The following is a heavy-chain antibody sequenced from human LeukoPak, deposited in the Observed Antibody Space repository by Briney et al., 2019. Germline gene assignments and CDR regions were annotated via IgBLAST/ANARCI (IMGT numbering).Heavy chain of an antibody. J-gene: IGHJ6*03. Sequence: GGSLRLSCAASGFTFSSYAMSWVRQAPGKGLEWVSAISGSGGSTYYADSVKGRFTISRDNSKNTLYLQMNSLRAEDTAVYYCAREMYSGSYFYYMDVWGKGTTVTISS. CDR2: ISGSGGST. CDR3: AREMYSGSYFYYMDV. V-gene: IGHV3-23*01. CDR1: GFTFSSYA. D-gene: IGHD1-26*01.